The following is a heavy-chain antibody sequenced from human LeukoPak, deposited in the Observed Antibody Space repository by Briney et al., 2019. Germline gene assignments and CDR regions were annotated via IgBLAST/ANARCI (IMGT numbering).Heavy chain of an antibody. D-gene: IGHD3-10*01. V-gene: IGHV4-59*12. J-gene: IGHJ4*02. CDR1: GGSFSGYY. CDR3: ARDPPVRGVTY. CDR2: TYYSGST. Sequence: SETLSLTCAVYGGSFSGYYWSWIRQPPGKGLEWIGYTYYSGSTNYNPSLKSRVTISVDTSKNQFSLKLSSVTAADTAVYYCARDPPVRGVTYWGQGTLVTVSS.